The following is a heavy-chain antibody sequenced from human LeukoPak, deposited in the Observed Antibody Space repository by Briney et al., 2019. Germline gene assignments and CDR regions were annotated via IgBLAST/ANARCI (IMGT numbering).Heavy chain of an antibody. CDR1: GGSISSYY. CDR3: ARTTEAHSWRTRYYDYYMDV. Sequence: PSETLSLTCTVSGGSISSYYWSWIRQPPGKGLEWIGYIYHSGSTDYNPSLKSRVTISADTSKNQFSLKLSSVTAADTAVYYCARTTEAHSWRTRYYDYYMDVWGKGTTVTVSS. CDR2: IYHSGST. D-gene: IGHD6-13*01. J-gene: IGHJ6*03. V-gene: IGHV4-59*01.